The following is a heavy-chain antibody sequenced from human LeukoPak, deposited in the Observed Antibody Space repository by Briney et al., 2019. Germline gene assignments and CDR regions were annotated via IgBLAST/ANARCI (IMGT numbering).Heavy chain of an antibody. CDR1: GFTFSDHY. V-gene: IGHV3-72*01. CDR2: SRNRANSYTT. J-gene: IGHJ4*02. CDR3: ARVEGNWNFH. Sequence: GGSLRLSCAASGFTFSDHYMDWVRQAPGKGLEWVGRSRNRANSYTTEYAASVNGRFTISRDDSKNSLYLQMNSLKTEDTAVYYCARVEGNWNFHWGQGTLVTVSS. D-gene: IGHD1-1*01.